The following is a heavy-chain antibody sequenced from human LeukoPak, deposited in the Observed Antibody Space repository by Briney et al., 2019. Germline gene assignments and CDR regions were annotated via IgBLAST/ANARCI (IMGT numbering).Heavy chain of an antibody. Sequence: SETLSLTCTVSGGSISSYYWSWIRQPPGKGLEWIGYIYYSGSTNYNPSLKSRVTISVDTSKNQFSLKLSSVTAADTAVYYCGSRTSGYSYWGQGTLVTVSS. V-gene: IGHV4-59*12. CDR3: GSRTSGYSY. CDR1: GGSISSYY. D-gene: IGHD3-3*01. CDR2: IYYSGST. J-gene: IGHJ4*02.